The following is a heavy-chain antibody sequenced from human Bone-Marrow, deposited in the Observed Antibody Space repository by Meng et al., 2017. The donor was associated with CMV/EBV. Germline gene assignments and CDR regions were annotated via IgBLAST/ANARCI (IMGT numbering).Heavy chain of an antibody. CDR1: GYTFTNYG. V-gene: IGHV1-18*01. D-gene: IGHD6-13*01. Sequence: ASVKVSCKASGYTFTNYGINWVRQAPGQGLEWMGWISAYNGNTDYAQKLQGRVTMTTDTSTSTAYMELRSLRSDDTAVYYCARALTGGAAAGSRSWGQGTLVTVSS. CDR2: ISAYNGNT. J-gene: IGHJ5*02. CDR3: ARALTGGAAAGSRS.